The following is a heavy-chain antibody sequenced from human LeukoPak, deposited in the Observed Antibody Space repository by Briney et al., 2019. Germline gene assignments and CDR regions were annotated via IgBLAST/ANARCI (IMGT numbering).Heavy chain of an antibody. CDR2: IYYSGST. CDR1: GGSISSSSYY. Sequence: SETLSLTCTVSGGSISSSSYYWGWIRQPPGKGLEWIGSIYYSGSTYYNPSLKSRVTISVDTSKNQFSLKLSSVTAADTAVYYCARDSSSGYYSGPMDVWGKGTTVTVSS. D-gene: IGHD3-22*01. J-gene: IGHJ6*04. CDR3: ARDSSSGYYSGPMDV. V-gene: IGHV4-39*07.